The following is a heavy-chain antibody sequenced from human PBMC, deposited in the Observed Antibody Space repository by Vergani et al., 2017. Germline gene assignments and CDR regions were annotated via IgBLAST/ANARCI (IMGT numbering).Heavy chain of an antibody. V-gene: IGHV3-15*01. D-gene: IGHD7-27*01. CDR2: IKSQIDGGTT. CDR3: TTLSPNWAHW. CDR1: GFSFSNAW. Sequence: EVQLVESGGGLVKPGGSLRFPCAASGFSFSNAWMTGAGQGPGKGWEWVGRIKSQIDGGTTDYAAPVKGRFTISRDDSTNMLYLHMNSLKTEDTAVYYCTTLSPNWAHWWGQGTLVNVSS. J-gene: IGHJ4*02.